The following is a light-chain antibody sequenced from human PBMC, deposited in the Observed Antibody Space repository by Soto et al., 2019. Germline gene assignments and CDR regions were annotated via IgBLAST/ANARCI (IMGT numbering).Light chain of an antibody. CDR2: EVD. CDR1: SSDVGFYNY. CDR3: NTYANAITYV. J-gene: IGLJ1*01. Sequence: QSVLTQPASVSGSPGQSITISCTGTSSDVGFYNYVSWYQQQHTGKAPKLMIYEVDNRPSGVSIRCSSSNTGNTTSMTISRLQAEDEADYYSNTYANAITYVFGTGTKLTVL. V-gene: IGLV2-14*01.